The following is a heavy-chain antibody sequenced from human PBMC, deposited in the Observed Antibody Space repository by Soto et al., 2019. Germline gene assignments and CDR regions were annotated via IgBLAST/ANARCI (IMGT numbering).Heavy chain of an antibody. CDR1: GFTFSSYA. CDR3: ARASKGWYYDY. Sequence: QVQLVESGGGVVQPGRSLRLSCAASGFTFSSYAMHWVRQAPGKGLEWVAVISYDGSNKYYADSVKGRFTISRDNSKNTLYLQMNSLRAEDTAVYYCARASKGWYYDYWCQGTLVTVSS. J-gene: IGHJ4*02. CDR2: ISYDGSNK. V-gene: IGHV3-30-3*01. D-gene: IGHD6-19*01.